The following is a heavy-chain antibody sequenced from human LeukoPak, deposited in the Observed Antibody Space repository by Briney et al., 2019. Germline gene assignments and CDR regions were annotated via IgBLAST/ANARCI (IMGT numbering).Heavy chain of an antibody. CDR2: IYYSGST. V-gene: IGHV4-59*01. D-gene: IGHD4-23*01. CDR3: ARGDYGGNSADY. Sequence: SETLSLTCTVSGGSISSYYWSWIRQPPGKGLEWIGYIYYSGSTNYNPSLKSRVTISVDTSKNQFSLKLSSVTAADTAVYYCARGDYGGNSADYWGQGTLVTVSS. CDR1: GGSISSYY. J-gene: IGHJ4*02.